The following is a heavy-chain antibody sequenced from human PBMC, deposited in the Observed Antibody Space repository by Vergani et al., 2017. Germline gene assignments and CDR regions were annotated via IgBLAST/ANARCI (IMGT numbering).Heavy chain of an antibody. Sequence: VNLVGSGGGVVQPGRSLRLSCATYGFTFSSYAMSWVRQAPGKGLEWVSAISGSGGSTYYADSVKGRFTISRDNSKNTLYLQMNSLRAEDTAVYYCAKDITLGEQLAIYYMDVWGKGTTVTVSS. CDR1: GFTFSSYA. CDR2: ISGSGGST. V-gene: IGHV3-23*04. CDR3: AKDITLGEQLAIYYMDV. J-gene: IGHJ6*03. D-gene: IGHD6-6*01.